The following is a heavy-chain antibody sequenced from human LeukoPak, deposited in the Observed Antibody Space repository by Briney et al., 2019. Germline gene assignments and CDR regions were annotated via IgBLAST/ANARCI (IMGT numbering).Heavy chain of an antibody. V-gene: IGHV4-61*02. CDR3: ARGWVYYDSSGYYTYYFDY. D-gene: IGHD3-22*01. CDR2: IYTSGGT. Sequence: PSETLSLTCTVSGGPISSGSYYWSWIRQPAGKGLEWIGRIYTSGGTNYNPSLKSRVTISVDTSKNQFSLKLSSVTAADTAVYYCARGWVYYDSSGYYTYYFDYWGQGTLVTVSS. J-gene: IGHJ4*02. CDR1: GGPISSGSYY.